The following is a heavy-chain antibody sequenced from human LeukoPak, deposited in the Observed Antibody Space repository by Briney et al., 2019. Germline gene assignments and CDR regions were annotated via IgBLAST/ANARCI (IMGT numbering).Heavy chain of an antibody. CDR3: AREVGSPAVRSAFDL. CDR2: ITASGGAT. Sequence: GGSLRLSCAASGFTFNNYPMSWVRQAPGRGLEWVSSITASGGATYYADSVKGRFTISRDNSKNSLYLQVSSLRDEDTAVYYCAREVGSPAVRSAFDLWGQGTMVTVSS. CDR1: GFTFNNYP. J-gene: IGHJ3*01. V-gene: IGHV3-23*01. D-gene: IGHD2-15*01.